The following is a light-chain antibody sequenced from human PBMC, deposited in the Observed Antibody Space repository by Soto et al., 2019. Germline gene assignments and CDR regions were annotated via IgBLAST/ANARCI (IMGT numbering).Light chain of an antibody. V-gene: IGKV3-11*01. Sequence: EIVLTQSPATLSLSPGERATPSCRASQSVSSYLAWYQHQPGQAPRLLIYDASKMATGIPARFSGSGSGTDFTLTISSLEPEDFAVYYCQQRSNWPPTWTFGQGTKVEVK. J-gene: IGKJ1*01. CDR2: DAS. CDR3: QQRSNWPPTWT. CDR1: QSVSSY.